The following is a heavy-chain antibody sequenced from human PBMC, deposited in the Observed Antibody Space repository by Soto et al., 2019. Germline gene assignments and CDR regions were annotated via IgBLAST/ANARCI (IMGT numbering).Heavy chain of an antibody. Sequence: ASETLSLTCTVSGGSISSYYWSWIRQPPGKGLEWIGYIYYSGSTNYNPSLKSRVTISVDTSKNQFSLKLSSVTAADTAVYYCARGLSGSWTRAYFDYWGQGTLVTVSS. CDR1: GGSISSYY. V-gene: IGHV4-59*01. CDR2: IYYSGST. CDR3: ARGLSGSWTRAYFDY. D-gene: IGHD2-15*01. J-gene: IGHJ4*02.